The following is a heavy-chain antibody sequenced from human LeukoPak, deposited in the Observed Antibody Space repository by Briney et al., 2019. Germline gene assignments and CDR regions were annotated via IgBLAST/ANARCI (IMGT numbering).Heavy chain of an antibody. CDR2: INHSGST. D-gene: IGHD4-23*01. V-gene: IGHV4-34*01. J-gene: IGHJ5*02. Sequence: MSSETLSLTCAVYGGSFSGYYWSWIRQPPGKGLEWIGEINHSGSTNYNPSLKSRVTISVDTSKNQFSLKLSSVTAADTAVYYCARARKYNGNPNWIDLWGQGVLVTVSS. CDR1: GGSFSGYY. CDR3: ARARKYNGNPNWIDL.